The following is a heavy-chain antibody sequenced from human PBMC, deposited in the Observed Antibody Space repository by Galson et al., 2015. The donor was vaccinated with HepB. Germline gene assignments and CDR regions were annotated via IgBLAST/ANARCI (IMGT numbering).Heavy chain of an antibody. J-gene: IGHJ6*03. CDR1: GFPFSDYY. V-gene: IGHV3-11*01. D-gene: IGHD3-3*01. CDR3: ARGRGYGRTVKKNYYFYMDV. Sequence: SLRLSCAASGFPFSDYYTSWIRQAPGEGLEWVSYIDTGGTTIYYADSVKGRFTISRDTARNFLYLQVNSLRADDTAVYYCARGRGYGRTVKKNYYFYMDVWGKGTTVTVSS. CDR2: IDTGGTTI.